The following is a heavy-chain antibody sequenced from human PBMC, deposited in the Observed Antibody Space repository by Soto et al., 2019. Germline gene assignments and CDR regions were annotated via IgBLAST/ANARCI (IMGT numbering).Heavy chain of an antibody. Sequence: QVQLQESGPGLVKPSGTLSLTCAVSGVSISTSNWWGWVRQSPGKGLEWIGDMLHSGTTNYNPSLKSRVTISVDKSKNQFSLKLNSVTAADTAVYYCAKSGGWSAIDSWGQGTLVIGSS. V-gene: IGHV4-4*02. CDR2: MLHSGTT. J-gene: IGHJ4*02. CDR3: AKSGGWSAIDS. D-gene: IGHD6-19*01. CDR1: GVSISTSNW.